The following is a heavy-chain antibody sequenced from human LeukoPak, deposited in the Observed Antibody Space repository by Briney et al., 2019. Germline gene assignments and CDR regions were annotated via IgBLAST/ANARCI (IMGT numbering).Heavy chain of an antibody. J-gene: IGHJ6*02. CDR2: IYYSGST. CDR1: GGSISSYY. Sequence: SETLSLTCTVSGGSISSYYWSWIRQPPGKGLEWIGYIYYSGSTNYNPSLKSRVTISVDTSKNQFSLKLSSVTAADTAVYYCASLYSNYREDGMDVWGQGTTVTVSS. V-gene: IGHV4-59*01. CDR3: ASLYSNYREDGMDV. D-gene: IGHD4-11*01.